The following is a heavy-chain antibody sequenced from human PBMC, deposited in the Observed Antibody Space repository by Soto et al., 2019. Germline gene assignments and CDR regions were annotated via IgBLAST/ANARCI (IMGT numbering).Heavy chain of an antibody. V-gene: IGHV2-5*02. CDR2: IYWDDDK. Sequence: QITLNESGPTLVKPTQTLTLTCTFSGFSLTTSGVGVGWIRQSPGKAPEWLALIYWDDDKRYSPSLKSRLTITKDTSKNQVVLTMANLDPADTATYYRAHRVLRSVFGLVTTSAIYFDFWGQGTPVAVSS. J-gene: IGHJ4*02. CDR3: AHRVLRSVFGLVTTSAIYFDF. CDR1: GFSLTTSGVG. D-gene: IGHD3-3*01.